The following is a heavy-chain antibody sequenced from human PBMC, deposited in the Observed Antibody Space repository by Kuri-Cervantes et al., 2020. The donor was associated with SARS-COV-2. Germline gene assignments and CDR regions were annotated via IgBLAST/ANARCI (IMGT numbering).Heavy chain of an antibody. D-gene: IGHD2-2*01. J-gene: IGHJ3*02. Sequence: GESLKISCAASGFTFSSYSMNWVRQAPGKGLEWVSSISSSSSYIYYADSVKGRFTISRDNAKNSLYLQMNSLRAEDTAVYYCARDPAVPAAHNDAFDIWGQGTMVTVSS. CDR1: GFTFSSYS. CDR2: ISSSSSYI. CDR3: ARDPAVPAAHNDAFDI. V-gene: IGHV3-21*01.